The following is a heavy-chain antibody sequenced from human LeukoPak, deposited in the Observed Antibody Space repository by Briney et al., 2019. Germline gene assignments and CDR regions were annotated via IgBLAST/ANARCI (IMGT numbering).Heavy chain of an antibody. Sequence: GALRLSCAASGFTFSSYGMSWVRQAPGKGLEWVANIKQDGSEKYYVDSVKGRFSISRDNAKNSLYLQMNSLRAEDTAVYYCAELGITMIGGVWGKGTTVTISS. CDR3: AELGITMIGGV. V-gene: IGHV3-7*01. CDR2: IKQDGSEK. J-gene: IGHJ6*04. CDR1: GFTFSSYG. D-gene: IGHD3-10*02.